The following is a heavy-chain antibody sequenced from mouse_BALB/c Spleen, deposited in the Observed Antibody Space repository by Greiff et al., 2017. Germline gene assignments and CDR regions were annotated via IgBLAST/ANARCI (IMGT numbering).Heavy chain of an antibody. CDR3: TRSDYYGSYAMDY. Sequence: VQLQQSGAELVKPGASVKLSCKASGYTFTSYYMYWVKQRPGQGLEWIGEINPSNGGTNFNEKFKSKATLTVDKSSSTAYMQLSSLTSEDSAVYYCTRSDYYGSYAMDYWGQGTSVTVSS. V-gene: IGHV1S81*02. J-gene: IGHJ4*01. D-gene: IGHD1-1*01. CDR2: INPSNGGT. CDR1: GYTFTSYY.